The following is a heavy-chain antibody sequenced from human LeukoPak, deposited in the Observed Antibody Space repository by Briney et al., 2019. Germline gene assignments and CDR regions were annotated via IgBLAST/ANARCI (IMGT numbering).Heavy chain of an antibody. J-gene: IGHJ6*02. CDR1: GGSISSGGYY. Sequence: PSETLSLTCTVSGGSISSGGYYWSWIRQHPGKGLEWIGYIYYSGSTYYNPSLKSRVTISVDTSKNQFSLKLSSVTAADTAVYYCARDRPYYDILTGSSPYLDVWGQGITVTVSS. CDR2: IYYSGST. CDR3: ARDRPYYDILTGSSPYLDV. V-gene: IGHV4-31*03. D-gene: IGHD3-9*01.